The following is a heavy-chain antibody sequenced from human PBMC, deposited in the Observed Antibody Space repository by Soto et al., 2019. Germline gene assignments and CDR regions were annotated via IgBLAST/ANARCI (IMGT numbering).Heavy chain of an antibody. CDR1: GYTFTSYG. Sequence: QVQLVQSGAEVKKPGASVKVSCKASGYTFTSYGISWVRQAPGQGLEWMGWISAYNGNTNYPQKLQGRVTITTDTSTSTAYMQLSTLRSDDTAVYYSSIVGPNGLDVCRQGTTVTLSS. J-gene: IGHJ6*02. V-gene: IGHV1-18*01. CDR3: SIVGPNGLDV. CDR2: ISAYNGNT.